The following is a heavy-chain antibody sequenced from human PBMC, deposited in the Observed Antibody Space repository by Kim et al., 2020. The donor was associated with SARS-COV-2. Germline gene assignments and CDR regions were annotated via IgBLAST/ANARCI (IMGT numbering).Heavy chain of an antibody. CDR1: GYTFTNYA. CDR3: ARPYSGYEPSYYYYGMDV. V-gene: IGHV7-4-1*02. D-gene: IGHD5-12*01. Sequence: ASVKFSCKASGYTFTNYAMDWVRQAPGQGLEWMGWINTNTGNPTYAQGFTGRFVFSLDTSVSTAYLQISSLKAEDTAVYYCARPYSGYEPSYYYYGMDVWGQGTTVTVSS. J-gene: IGHJ6*02. CDR2: INTNTGNP.